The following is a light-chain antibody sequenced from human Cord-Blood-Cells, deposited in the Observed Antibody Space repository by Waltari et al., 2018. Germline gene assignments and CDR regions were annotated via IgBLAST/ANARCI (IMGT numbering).Light chain of an antibody. V-gene: IGLV2-11*01. CDR3: CSYAGSYSRV. J-gene: IGLJ3*02. CDR1: SSDVGGYNY. CDR2: EVS. Sequence: QSALTQPRSVSGSPGQSVTIPCTGTSSDVGGYNYVPWYQQHPGKAPKLMIYEVSKRPSGVPDRFSGSKSGNTASLTISGLQAEDEADYYCCSYAGSYSRVFGGGTKLTVL.